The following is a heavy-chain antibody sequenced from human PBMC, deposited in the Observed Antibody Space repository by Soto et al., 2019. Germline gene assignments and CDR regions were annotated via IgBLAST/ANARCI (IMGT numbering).Heavy chain of an antibody. CDR3: ARLSSSWHLEGNYYYYYMDV. J-gene: IGHJ6*03. D-gene: IGHD6-13*01. CDR1: GFTFSDYY. Sequence: GGSLRLSCAASGFTFSDYYMSWIRQAPGKGLEWVSYISSSGSTIYYADSVKGRFTISRDNAKNSLYLQMNSLRAEDTAVYYCARLSSSWHLEGNYYYYYMDVWGKGTTVTVSS. CDR2: ISSSGSTI. V-gene: IGHV3-11*01.